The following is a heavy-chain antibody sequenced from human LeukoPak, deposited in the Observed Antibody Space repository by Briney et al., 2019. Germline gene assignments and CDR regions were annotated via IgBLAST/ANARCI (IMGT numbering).Heavy chain of an antibody. CDR2: ISAYNGNT. Sequence: GASVKVSCKASGYTFTSYGISWVRQAPGQGLEWMGWISAYNGNTNYAQKLQGRVTMTTDTSTSTAYMELRSLRSDDTAVYYCAREEPRLLWFGELSRYGMDVWGQGTTVTVSS. V-gene: IGHV1-18*01. J-gene: IGHJ6*02. CDR1: GYTFTSYG. CDR3: AREEPRLLWFGELSRYGMDV. D-gene: IGHD3-10*01.